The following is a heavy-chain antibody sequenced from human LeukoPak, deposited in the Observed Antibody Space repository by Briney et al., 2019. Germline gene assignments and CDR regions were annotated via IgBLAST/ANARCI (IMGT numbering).Heavy chain of an antibody. V-gene: IGHV3-9*01. D-gene: IGHD6-6*01. CDR1: GFTFDDYA. J-gene: IGHJ4*02. Sequence: GGSLRLSCAASGFTFDDYAMHWVRQAPGKGLEWVSGISWNSGSIGYADSVKGRFTISRDNAKNSLYLQMNSLRAEDTAVYYCAKGPLFSSSKGYWGQGTLVTVSS. CDR2: ISWNSGSI. CDR3: AKGPLFSSSKGY.